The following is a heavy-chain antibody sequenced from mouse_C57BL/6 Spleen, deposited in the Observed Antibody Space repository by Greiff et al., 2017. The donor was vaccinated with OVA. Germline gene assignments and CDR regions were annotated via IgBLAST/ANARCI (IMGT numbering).Heavy chain of an antibody. CDR1: GYAFSSSW. Sequence: VKLQQSGPELVKPGASVKISCKASGYAFSSSWMNWVKQRPGKGLEWIGRIYPGDGDTNYKGKFKGKATLTADKSSSTAYMQLSSLTSEDSAVYVCARSGYYGNYYAMDYWGQGTSGTVSS. D-gene: IGHD2-1*01. J-gene: IGHJ4*01. CDR2: IYPGDGDT. CDR3: ARSGYYGNYYAMDY. V-gene: IGHV1-82*01.